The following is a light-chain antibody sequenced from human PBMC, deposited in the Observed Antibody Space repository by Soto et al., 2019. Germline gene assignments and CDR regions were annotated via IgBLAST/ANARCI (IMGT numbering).Light chain of an antibody. J-gene: IGLJ1*01. CDR2: EVT. V-gene: IGLV2-14*01. CDR1: SSDVGGYNS. CDR3: SSYTSSSTRL. Sequence: QSALTQPASVSGSPGQSITISCTGTSSDVGGYNSVSWYQQHPGKAPKLVIYEVTNRPSGISNRFSGSKSGNTASLTISGLQAEDEADYYCSSYTSSSTRLFGTGTKLTVL.